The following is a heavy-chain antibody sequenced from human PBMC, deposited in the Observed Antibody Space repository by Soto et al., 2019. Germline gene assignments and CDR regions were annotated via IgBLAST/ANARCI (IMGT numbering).Heavy chain of an antibody. D-gene: IGHD2-8*01. CDR2: IKPDGSEK. J-gene: IGHJ4*02. V-gene: IGHV3-7*03. Sequence: EVQLVESGGGLVQPGGSLRLSCAASGFTFSSYWMSWVRQAPGKGLEWVANIKPDGSEKYYVDSVKGRFTISRDNAKNSLYLQMNSLRAEDTAVFYCAREGISEDCTNGVCYTAGVDYWGQGTLVTVSS. CDR1: GFTFSSYW. CDR3: AREGISEDCTNGVCYTAGVDY.